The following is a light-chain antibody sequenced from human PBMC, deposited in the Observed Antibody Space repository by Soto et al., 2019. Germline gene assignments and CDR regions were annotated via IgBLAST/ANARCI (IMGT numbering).Light chain of an antibody. CDR3: QQYDNWPPWT. CDR2: RAS. J-gene: IGKJ1*01. Sequence: EIVLTQSPATLSSSPGERATLSCRASQNVRSNLAWYQQKPGQSPRLLLYRASTRATGIPARFSGSGSGTEFTLTITSLQSEDFAVYYCQQYDNWPPWTFGQGTKVDIK. CDR1: QNVRSN. V-gene: IGKV3-15*01.